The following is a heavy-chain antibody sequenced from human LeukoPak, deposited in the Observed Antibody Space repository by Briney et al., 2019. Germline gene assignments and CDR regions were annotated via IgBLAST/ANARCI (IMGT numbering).Heavy chain of an antibody. V-gene: IGHV4-39*01. Sequence: SETLSLTCTVSGGSISSSSYYWGWIRQPPGKGLEWIGSIYYSGSTYYNPSLKSRVTISVDTSKNQFSLKLSSVTAADTAVYYCARLYSSSCPDYRGQGTLVTVSS. CDR3: ARLYSSSCPDY. J-gene: IGHJ4*02. CDR2: IYYSGST. D-gene: IGHD6-13*01. CDR1: GGSISSSSYY.